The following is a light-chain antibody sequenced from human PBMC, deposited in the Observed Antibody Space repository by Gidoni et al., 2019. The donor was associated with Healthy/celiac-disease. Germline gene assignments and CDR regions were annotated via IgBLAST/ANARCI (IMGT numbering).Light chain of an antibody. CDR2: DSS. CDR3: QQYNNLPG. Sequence: DIKMTQSPSSLSASVGDRVTTSCQTSQDISNYLNCYQQKPGEAPKLLTYDSSNLEAGVPSRFGSSGSGTVFTFTISSLQPDDIATYYCQQYNNLPGFGGGTKVEIK. J-gene: IGKJ4*01. CDR1: QDISNY. V-gene: IGKV1-33*01.